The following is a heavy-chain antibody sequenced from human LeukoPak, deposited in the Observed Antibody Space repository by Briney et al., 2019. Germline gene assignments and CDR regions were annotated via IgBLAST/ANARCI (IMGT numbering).Heavy chain of an antibody. D-gene: IGHD2-21*02. CDR2: IKQDGSEK. J-gene: IGHJ6*02. CDR3: ARGGAAAEYCGGDCYRAYYGMDV. V-gene: IGHV3-7*01. CDR1: GFTFSSYW. Sequence: GGSLRLSCAASGFTFSSYWMSWVRQAPGKGLEWVANIKQDGSEKDYVDSVKGRFTISRDNAKNSLYLQMNSLRAEDTAVYYCARGGAAAEYCGGDCYRAYYGMDVWGQGTTVTVSS.